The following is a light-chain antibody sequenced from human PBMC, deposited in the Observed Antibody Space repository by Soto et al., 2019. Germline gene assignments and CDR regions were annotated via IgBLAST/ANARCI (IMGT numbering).Light chain of an antibody. J-gene: IGKJ5*01. V-gene: IGKV3D-15*01. Sequence: EIVMTQSPATLSVSPGERATLSCRASQSVSSNLAWYQQRPGQPPRLLIYDASYRATGVPLRFSGSGSGTEFTLTIRSLESGDSAIYYCQQRSDWPPITFGQGTRLEIK. CDR2: DAS. CDR1: QSVSSN. CDR3: QQRSDWPPIT.